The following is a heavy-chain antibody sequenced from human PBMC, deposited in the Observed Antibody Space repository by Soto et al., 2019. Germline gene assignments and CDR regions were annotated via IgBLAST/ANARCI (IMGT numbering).Heavy chain of an antibody. CDR1: GGTFSSYA. V-gene: IGHV1-69*13. Sequence: SVKVSCKASGGTFSSYAISWVRQAPGQGLEWMGGIIPIFGTANYAQKFQGRVTITADESTSTAYMELSSRRSEDTAVYYCARDITPVPAGGDYYYYYGMDVWGQGTTVTVSS. D-gene: IGHD2-2*01. CDR2: IIPIFGTA. CDR3: ARDITPVPAGGDYYYYYGMDV. J-gene: IGHJ6*02.